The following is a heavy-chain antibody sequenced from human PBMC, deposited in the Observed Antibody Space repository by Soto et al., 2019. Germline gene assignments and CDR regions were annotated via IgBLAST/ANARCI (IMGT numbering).Heavy chain of an antibody. J-gene: IGHJ4*02. CDR2: IYNTGSA. V-gene: IGHV4-59*01. CDR1: GGSLSVYY. D-gene: IGHD3-9*01. Sequence: SETLSLTCTISGGSLSVYYWSWTRQSPGKGLEWLAFIYNTGSAYYNPSLKSRLTISIGTSRNDFSLNLRSVTAADTAVYFCARLGGDNFDFEYWGRGTLVTVSS. CDR3: ARLGGDNFDFEY.